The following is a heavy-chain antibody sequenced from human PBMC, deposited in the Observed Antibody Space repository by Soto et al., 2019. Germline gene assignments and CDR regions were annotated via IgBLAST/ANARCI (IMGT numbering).Heavy chain of an antibody. CDR3: ASIQWGSSSHIDY. Sequence: XXTLSLPCTVSGVSVKSGSYYWTFIRQPPGKGLEWIGHFFSSDNNESNPSLKSRLTVSIDTPKNQFSLRLNSLRAEDTAVYYCASIQWGSSSHIDYWGQGTLVTVSS. J-gene: IGHJ4*02. CDR2: FFSSDNN. D-gene: IGHD6-13*01. V-gene: IGHV4-61*01. CDR1: GVSVKSGSYY.